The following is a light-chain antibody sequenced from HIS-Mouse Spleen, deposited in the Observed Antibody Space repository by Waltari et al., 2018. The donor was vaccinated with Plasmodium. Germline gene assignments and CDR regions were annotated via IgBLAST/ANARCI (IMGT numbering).Light chain of an antibody. CDR2: EVS. CDR1: SRDVGGYNY. CDR3: SSYTSSSTWV. V-gene: IGLV2-14*01. Sequence: QSALTQPASVSGSPGQSITISCTATSRDVGGYNYVSWYQQHPGKAPKLMIYEVSNRPSGVSNRFSGSKSGNTASLTISGLQAEDEADYYCSSYTSSSTWVFGGGTKLTVL. J-gene: IGLJ3*02.